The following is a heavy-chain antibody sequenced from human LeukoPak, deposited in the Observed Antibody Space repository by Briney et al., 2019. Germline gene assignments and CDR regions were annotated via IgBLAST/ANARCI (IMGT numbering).Heavy chain of an antibody. V-gene: IGHV4-59*01. CDR3: ARDENYVPDY. J-gene: IGHJ4*02. D-gene: IGHD3-10*02. CDR1: GGSISSYY. CDR2: IYYSGTT. Sequence: SETLSLTCTVSGGSISSYYWSWIRQPPGKGLEWIGYIYYSGTTNYNPSLRSRVTISVDTSKNQFSLKLSSVTPADTAVYYCARDENYVPDYWGQGTLVTVSS.